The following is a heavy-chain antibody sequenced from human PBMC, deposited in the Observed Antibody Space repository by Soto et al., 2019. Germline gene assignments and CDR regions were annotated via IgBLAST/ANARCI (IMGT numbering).Heavy chain of an antibody. CDR3: ARDRSQSGYDYGNWFDP. D-gene: IGHD5-12*01. Sequence: GGSLRLSCAASGFTFSSYSMNWVRQAPGKELEWFSYISSSSSNIYYADSVKGRFTISRDNAKNSLYLQMNSLRAEDTAVYYCARDRSQSGYDYGNWFDPWGQGTLVTVSS. CDR1: GFTFSSYS. CDR2: ISSSSSNI. J-gene: IGHJ5*02. V-gene: IGHV3-21*05.